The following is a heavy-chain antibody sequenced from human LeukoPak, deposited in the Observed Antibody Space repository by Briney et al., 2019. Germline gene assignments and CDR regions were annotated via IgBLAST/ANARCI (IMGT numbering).Heavy chain of an antibody. V-gene: IGHV1-69*13. D-gene: IGHD6-13*01. CDR1: GYTFTSYY. Sequence: ASVKVSCKASGYTFTSYYMHWVRQAPGQGLEWMGGIIPIFGTANYAQKFQGRVTITADESTSTAYMELSSLRSEDTAVYYCARDLGSWTDYWGQGTLVTVSS. CDR2: IIPIFGTA. CDR3: ARDLGSWTDY. J-gene: IGHJ4*02.